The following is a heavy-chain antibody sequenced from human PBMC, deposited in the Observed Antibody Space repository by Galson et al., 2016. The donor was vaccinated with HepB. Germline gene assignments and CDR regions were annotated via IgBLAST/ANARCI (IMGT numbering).Heavy chain of an antibody. J-gene: IGHJ6*02. CDR3: ARDGGYQSAPSPYDMDV. CDR1: GYTFTSNH. D-gene: IGHD3-16*01. V-gene: IGHV1-46*01. CDR2: ITPSNGDT. Sequence: SVKVSCKASGYTFTSNHMHWLRQAPGQGLEWMGIITPSNGDTGYAQKFQGRLTMTRDTATSTVYMEMTSLTSDDTAVYYCARDGGYQSAPSPYDMDVWGQGTTVTVSS.